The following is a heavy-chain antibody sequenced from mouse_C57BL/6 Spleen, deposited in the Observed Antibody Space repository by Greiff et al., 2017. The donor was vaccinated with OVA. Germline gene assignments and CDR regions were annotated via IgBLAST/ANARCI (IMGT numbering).Heavy chain of an antibody. D-gene: IGHD1-1*01. CDR2: ISSGGDYI. CDR1: GFTFSSYA. V-gene: IGHV5-9-1*02. CDR3: TREGEGYGRSSYYAMDY. J-gene: IGHJ4*01. Sequence: DVKLVESGEGLVKPGGSLKLSCAASGFTFSSYAMSWVRQPPETRLEWVAYISSGGDYIYYADTVKGRFTIYRDNARNTLYLQMSSLKSEDTAMYYDTREGEGYGRSSYYAMDYWGQGTSVTVSS.